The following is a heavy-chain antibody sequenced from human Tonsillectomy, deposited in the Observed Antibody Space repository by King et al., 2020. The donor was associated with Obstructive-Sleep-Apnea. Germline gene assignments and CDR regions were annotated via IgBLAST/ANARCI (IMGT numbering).Heavy chain of an antibody. J-gene: IGHJ4*02. CDR2: ISYDGSNK. D-gene: IGHD2-15*01. Sequence: VQLVQSGGGVVQPGRSLRLSCAASGFTFSSYGMHWVRQAPGKGLEWVAFISYDGSNKYYADSVKGRFSISRDNSKNTLYLQMNSLRAEDTAVYYCAKEEEYCSGGSCYVGGFDYWGQGTLVTVSS. V-gene: IGHV3-30*18. CDR3: AKEEEYCSGGSCYVGGFDY. CDR1: GFTFSSYG.